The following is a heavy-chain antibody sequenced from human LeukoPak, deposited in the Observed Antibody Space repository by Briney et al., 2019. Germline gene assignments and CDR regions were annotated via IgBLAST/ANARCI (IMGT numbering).Heavy chain of an antibody. CDR1: GFTFDDYG. D-gene: IGHD3-3*01. V-gene: IGHV3-20*04. J-gene: IGHJ4*02. Sequence: GGSLRLSCVASGFTFDDYGMSWVRQAPGKGLEWVSGINWNGGSTGYADSVKVRFTISRDNAKNSLYLQMNSLRAEDTALYYCARVRPNDFWSGYYVAIDYWGQGTLVTVSS. CDR3: ARVRPNDFWSGYYVAIDY. CDR2: INWNGGST.